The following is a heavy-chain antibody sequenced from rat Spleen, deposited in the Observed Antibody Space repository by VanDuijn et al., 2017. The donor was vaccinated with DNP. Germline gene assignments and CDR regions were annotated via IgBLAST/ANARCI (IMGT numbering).Heavy chain of an antibody. D-gene: IGHD1-11*01. Sequence: QVQLKESGPGMVQPSQTLSLTCTASGFSLPDYSVHWVRQPPGKALDWIAAISSGGSTYYNSVLKSRLSISRDTSKSQVFLKMNSLQTEDTAIYYCTRYGEYTALDAWGQGISVTVSS. CDR3: TRYGEYTALDA. CDR2: ISSGGST. CDR1: GFSLPDYS. J-gene: IGHJ4*01. V-gene: IGHV2-19*01.